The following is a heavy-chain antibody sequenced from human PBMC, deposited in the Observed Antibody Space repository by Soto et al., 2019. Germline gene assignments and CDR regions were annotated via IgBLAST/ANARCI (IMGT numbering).Heavy chain of an antibody. V-gene: IGHV3-33*01. J-gene: IGHJ4*02. CDR3: ARDRTTQLVQEYFDY. CDR1: GFTFSSYG. Sequence: PGGSLRLSCAASGFTFSSYGMHWVRQAPGKGLEWVAVIWYDGSNKYYADSVKGRFTISRDNSKNTLYLQMNSLRAEDTAVYYCARDRTTQLVQEYFDYWGQGTLVTVSS. D-gene: IGHD6-13*01. CDR2: IWYDGSNK.